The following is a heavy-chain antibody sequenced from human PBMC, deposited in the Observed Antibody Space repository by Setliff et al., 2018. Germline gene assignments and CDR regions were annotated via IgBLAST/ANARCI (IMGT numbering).Heavy chain of an antibody. CDR1: GYTFTIYA. CDR2: INAGNGNT. D-gene: IGHD2-15*01. V-gene: IGHV1-3*01. J-gene: IGHJ4*02. CDR3: ARGGTLVDY. Sequence: ASVKVSCKASGYTFTIYAIHWVRQAPGQRLEWMGWINAGNGNTKYSQKFQGRVTITRDTSASTAYMGLSSLRSEDTAVYYCARGGTLVDYWGQGTLVTVSS.